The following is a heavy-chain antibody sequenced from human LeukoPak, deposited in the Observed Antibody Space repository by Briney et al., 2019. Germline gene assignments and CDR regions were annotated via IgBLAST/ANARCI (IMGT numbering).Heavy chain of an antibody. D-gene: IGHD7-27*01. CDR2: IKPDGGEK. CDR3: ARDWGHFDS. Sequence: GGSLRVSCAASGFTFSTYWMNWVRQARGKGLEWVANIKPDGGEKYYVDSVKGRFTISRDNAKNSLYLQLNSLRVEDTAVYYCARDWGHFDSWGQGTLVTVSS. J-gene: IGHJ4*02. V-gene: IGHV3-7*01. CDR1: GFTFSTYW.